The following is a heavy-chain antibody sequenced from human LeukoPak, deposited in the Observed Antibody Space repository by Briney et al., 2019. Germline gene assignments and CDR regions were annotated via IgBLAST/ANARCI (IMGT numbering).Heavy chain of an antibody. V-gene: IGHV3-48*04. D-gene: IGHD6-19*01. CDR3: ARDRIAVAGTL. CDR2: ISSTGNTI. Sequence: SGGSLRLSCAASGFTFSNYIMNWVRQAPGKGLEWVSSISSTGNTIYYADSVKGRFTISRDNAKNSLYLQMSSLKTEDTAVYYCARDRIAVAGTLWGQGTLVTVSS. J-gene: IGHJ4*02. CDR1: GFTFSNYI.